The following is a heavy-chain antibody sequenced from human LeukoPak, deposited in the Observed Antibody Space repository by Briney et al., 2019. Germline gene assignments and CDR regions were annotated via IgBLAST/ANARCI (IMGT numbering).Heavy chain of an antibody. V-gene: IGHV4-39*07. CDR3: ARRIQEEIVVVVAATQYYFDY. Sequence: SETLSLTCTVSGDSISTSNSYWGWIRQPPGKGLKWIGEINHSGSTNYNPSLKSRVTISVDTSKNQFSLKLSSVTAADTAVYYCARRIQEEIVVVVAATQYYFDYWGQGTLVTVSS. D-gene: IGHD2-15*01. CDR1: GDSISTSNSY. J-gene: IGHJ4*02. CDR2: INHSGST.